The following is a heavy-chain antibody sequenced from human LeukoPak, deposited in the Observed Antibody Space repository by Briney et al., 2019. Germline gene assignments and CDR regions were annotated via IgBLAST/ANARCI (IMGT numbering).Heavy chain of an antibody. D-gene: IGHD3-3*01. Sequence: GGSLRLSCAASGFTFSSHGMQWVRQAPGKGLKWVAFIRYDGNNKYYADSVKGRFTISRDNSKNTLYLQMNSLRAEDMAVYYCAKGGDFWSGIDYWGQGTLVTVSS. CDR2: IRYDGNNK. J-gene: IGHJ4*02. CDR3: AKGGDFWSGIDY. CDR1: GFTFSSHG. V-gene: IGHV3-30*02.